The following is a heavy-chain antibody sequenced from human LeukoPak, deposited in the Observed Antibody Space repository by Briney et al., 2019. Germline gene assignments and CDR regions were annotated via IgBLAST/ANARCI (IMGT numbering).Heavy chain of an antibody. Sequence: GGSLRLSCAASGFTFSSYGMHWVRQAPGKGLEWVAVISYDGSNKYYADSVKGRFTISRDNSKNTLYLQMNSLRAEDTAVYYCAKVLGAAMATQWGQGTLVTVSS. J-gene: IGHJ4*02. V-gene: IGHV3-30*18. CDR3: AKVLGAAMATQ. CDR2: ISYDGSNK. CDR1: GFTFSSYG. D-gene: IGHD5-18*01.